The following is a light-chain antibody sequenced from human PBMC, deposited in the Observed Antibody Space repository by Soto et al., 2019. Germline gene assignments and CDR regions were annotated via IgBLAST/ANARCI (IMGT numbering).Light chain of an antibody. J-gene: IGKJ2*01. CDR2: KVS. V-gene: IGKV2-30*01. Sequence: VMTQSPLSPPVTLGQPASISCKSSQHLLYSDGNTYLNCHQQRPGQSPRRLFAKVSNRDSGVPDRFLGSGSCSYFTLKISRVEAEDLCIYYCMQATHWPYTFGQGTKLEI. CDR3: MQATHWPYT. CDR1: QHLLYSDGNTY.